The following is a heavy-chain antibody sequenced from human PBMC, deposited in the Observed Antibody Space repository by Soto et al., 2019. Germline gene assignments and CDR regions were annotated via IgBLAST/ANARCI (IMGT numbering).Heavy chain of an antibody. J-gene: IGHJ6*02. D-gene: IGHD3-22*01. V-gene: IGHV4-39*07. Sequence: SETLSLTCTVSGGSISSSSYYWGWIRQPPGKGLEWIGEINHVGGTNYNPSLKSRVTISVDTSKNQFSLKLSSVTAADTAVYYCARDQKYYYDSSGYYHYYYYGMDVWGQGTTVTVSS. CDR1: GGSISSSSYY. CDR2: INHVGGT. CDR3: ARDQKYYYDSSGYYHYYYYGMDV.